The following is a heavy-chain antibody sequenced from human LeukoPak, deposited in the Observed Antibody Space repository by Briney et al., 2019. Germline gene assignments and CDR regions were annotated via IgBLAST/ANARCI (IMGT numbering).Heavy chain of an antibody. D-gene: IGHD6-19*01. V-gene: IGHV4-39*01. Sequence: PSETLSLTCTVSGGSISSSSYYWGWIRQPPGKGLEWIGSNYYSGSTYYNPSLKSRVTISVDTSKNQFSLKLSSVTAADTAVYYCARRSGSGWYREAGWFDPWGQGTLVTVSS. CDR3: ARRSGSGWYREAGWFDP. CDR1: GGSISSSSYY. CDR2: NYYSGST. J-gene: IGHJ5*02.